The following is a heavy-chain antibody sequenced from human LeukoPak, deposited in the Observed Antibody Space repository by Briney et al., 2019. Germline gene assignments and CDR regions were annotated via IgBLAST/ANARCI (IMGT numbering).Heavy chain of an antibody. CDR2: ISDSGGST. J-gene: IGHJ4*02. Sequence: GGSLRLSCAVSGITLSNYGMSWVRQAPGKGLEWVAGISDSGGSTSYADSVKGRFTISRDNPKNTLYLQMNSLRGEDTAVYFCAKRGVVIRVILVGFHKAAYYFDSWGQGALVTVSS. CDR3: AKRGVVIRVILVGFHKAAYYFDS. V-gene: IGHV3-23*01. CDR1: GITLSNYG. D-gene: IGHD3-22*01.